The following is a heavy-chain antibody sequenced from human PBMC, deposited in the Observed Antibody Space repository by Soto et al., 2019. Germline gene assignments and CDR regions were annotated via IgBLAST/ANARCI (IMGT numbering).Heavy chain of an antibody. V-gene: IGHV1-18*01. D-gene: IGHD2-21*01. Sequence: QFQLVQSGSEVKKPGASVKVSCKTSGFIFTNYGFTWVRQAPGKGLEWVGWNSALDGFTSYAQNFQGRVTMTTDSSTRTAYMELSGLRYDDTAFYYCAATTSIAKGLRGWGQGTLVSVAS. CDR3: AATTSIAKGLRG. CDR1: GFIFTNYG. J-gene: IGHJ4*02. CDR2: NSALDGFT.